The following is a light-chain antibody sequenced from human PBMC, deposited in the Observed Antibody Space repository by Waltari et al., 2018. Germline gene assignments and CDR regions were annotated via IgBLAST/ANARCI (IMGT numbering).Light chain of an antibody. CDR3: QQRSNWPPFT. J-gene: IGKJ4*01. CDR2: DAS. Sequence: EVVLTQSPATLSLSPGERATLSCRASQGVSTYLAWYQQRPGQAPRLLIYDASNRAAGIPARFSGGGSGTDFTVTISSREPEDFAVYYCQQRSNWPPFTFGGGTKVEIK. V-gene: IGKV3-11*01. CDR1: QGVSTY.